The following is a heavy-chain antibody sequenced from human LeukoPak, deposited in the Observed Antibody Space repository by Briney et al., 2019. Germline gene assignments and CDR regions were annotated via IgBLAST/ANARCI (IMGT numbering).Heavy chain of an antibody. J-gene: IGHJ4*02. CDR1: GDSISSGSYY. CDR3: ARGSGGWELLDY. Sequence: PSETLSVTCTVSGDSISSGSYYWSWIRQPAGKGLEWIGRIYTSGSTNYNPSLKSRVTISVDTSKNQFSLKLSSVTAADTAVYYCARGSGGWELLDYWGQGTLVTVSS. D-gene: IGHD1-26*01. V-gene: IGHV4-61*02. CDR2: IYTSGST.